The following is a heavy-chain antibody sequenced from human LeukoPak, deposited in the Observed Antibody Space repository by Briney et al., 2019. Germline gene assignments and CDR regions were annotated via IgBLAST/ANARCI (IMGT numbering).Heavy chain of an antibody. CDR2: ISWNSGSI. Sequence: GRSLRLSCAASRFSFDDYAMHWVRQAPGKGLEWVSGISWNSGSIGYADSVKGRFTISRDNAKNSLYLQMNSLRAEDTAVYYCAREGYNYPNDAFDIWGQGTMVTVSS. V-gene: IGHV3-9*01. CDR1: RFSFDDYA. D-gene: IGHD5-24*01. CDR3: AREGYNYPNDAFDI. J-gene: IGHJ3*02.